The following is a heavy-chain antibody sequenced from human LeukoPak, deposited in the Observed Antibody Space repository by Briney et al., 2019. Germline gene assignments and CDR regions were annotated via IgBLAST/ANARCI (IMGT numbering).Heavy chain of an antibody. V-gene: IGHV3-23*01. CDR2: ISGSGAST. Sequence: PGGSLRLSCAASGFTFSSYAMSWVRQAPGKGLEWVSAISGSGASTYYADSVKGRFTISRDNSKNTLYLQMNSLRAEDTAVYYCAKPPPEQRDGYSYRYYYYGMDVWGQGTTVTVSS. CDR3: AKPPPEQRDGYSYRYYYYGMDV. CDR1: GFTFSSYA. J-gene: IGHJ6*02. D-gene: IGHD5-24*01.